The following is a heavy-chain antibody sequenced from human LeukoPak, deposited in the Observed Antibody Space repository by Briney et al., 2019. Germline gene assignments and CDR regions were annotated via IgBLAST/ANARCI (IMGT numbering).Heavy chain of an antibody. Sequence: GGSLRLSCAASGFTFSSYAMSWVRQAPGKGPEWVSAISGSGGSTYYADSVKGRFTISRDNSKNTLYLQMNSLRAEDTAVYYCAKDNPQWLVQYYFDYWGQGTLVTVSS. D-gene: IGHD6-19*01. V-gene: IGHV3-23*01. CDR1: GFTFSSYA. CDR3: AKDNPQWLVQYYFDY. CDR2: ISGSGGST. J-gene: IGHJ4*02.